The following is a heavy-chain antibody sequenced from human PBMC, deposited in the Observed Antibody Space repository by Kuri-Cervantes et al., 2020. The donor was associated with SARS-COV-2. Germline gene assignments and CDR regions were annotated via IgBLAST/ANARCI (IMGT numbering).Heavy chain of an antibody. Sequence: SETLSLTCTVSGGSISSGSYYWSWIRQPAGKGLEWIGRIYTSGSTNYNPSLKSRVTISVDTSKNQFSLKLSSVTAADTAVYYCARSRYNWNYSSVWFDPWGQGTLVTVSS. CDR2: IYTSGST. J-gene: IGHJ5*02. V-gene: IGHV4-61*02. CDR1: GGSISSGSYY. D-gene: IGHD1-7*01. CDR3: ARSRYNWNYSSVWFDP.